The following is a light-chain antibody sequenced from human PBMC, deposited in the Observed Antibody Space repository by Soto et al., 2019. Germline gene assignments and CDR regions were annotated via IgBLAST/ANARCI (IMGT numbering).Light chain of an antibody. CDR2: YAS. CDR3: QQSSTM. V-gene: IGKV1-5*01. CDR1: QSVARW. J-gene: IGKJ1*01. Sequence: DIQLTQSPSTLSATVGDRVTMSCRASQSVARWLAWYRQRPGKAPELLIYYASTLHRGVPSRFSGSGSGTDFTLTISSLQPDDFATYYCQQSSTMFGPGTRVEIK.